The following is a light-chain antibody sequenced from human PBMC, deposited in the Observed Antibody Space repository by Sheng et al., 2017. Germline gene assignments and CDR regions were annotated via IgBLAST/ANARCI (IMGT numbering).Light chain of an antibody. CDR2: SAS. CDR1: QGISTY. V-gene: IGKV1-39*01. J-gene: IGKJ2*01. CDR3: QQSYSIPYT. Sequence: DIQMTQSPPSLSASVGDRVTIACRASQGISTYINCISKSQGSPEGPNLSASKLAKWGLIPRFXGSGSGTDFTLIISSLQPEDSASYYCQQSYSIPYTFGQETKLQIK.